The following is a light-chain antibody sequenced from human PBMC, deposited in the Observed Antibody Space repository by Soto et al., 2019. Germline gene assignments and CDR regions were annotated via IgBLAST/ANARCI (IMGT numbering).Light chain of an antibody. V-gene: IGKV3-20*01. CDR1: QSVSSSY. CDR2: GAS. CDR3: QQYASSTGT. Sequence: EIVLTQSPGTLSLSPGEGATLSCRASQSVSSSYLAWYQQKPGQAPRLLIYGASIRATGIPDRFSGSGSGTDFTLTISRLEPEDFAVYYCQQYASSTGTFGQGTKVEIK. J-gene: IGKJ1*01.